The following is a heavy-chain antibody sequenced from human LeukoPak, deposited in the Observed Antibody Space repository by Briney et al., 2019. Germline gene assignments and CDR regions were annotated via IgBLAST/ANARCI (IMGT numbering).Heavy chain of an antibody. CDR3: ARGRGGNSGDS. CDR1: AGSFIGYY. V-gene: IGHV4-34*01. D-gene: IGHD4-23*01. J-gene: IGHJ4*02. CDR2: INHSGST. Sequence: PSDNLSLTCAIYAGSFIGYYWSWIRQPPGKRLEWIGEINHSGSTNYSPSLKSRVTISLDTSKNQFSLKLSSVTAADAAVYYCARGRGGNSGDSWGQGTLVTVSS.